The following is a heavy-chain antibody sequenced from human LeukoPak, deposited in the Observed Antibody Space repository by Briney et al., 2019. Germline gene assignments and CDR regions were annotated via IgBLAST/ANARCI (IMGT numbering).Heavy chain of an antibody. CDR1: GFTFSSYS. V-gene: IGHV3-21*01. J-gene: IGHJ4*02. D-gene: IGHD6-6*01. CDR2: ISSSSSYI. Sequence: GGSLRLSCAASGFTFSSYSMNWVRQAPGKGLKWVSSISSSSSYIYYADSVKGRFTISRDNAKNSLYLQMNSLRAEDTAVYYCAKGGYSSSLGFDYWGQGTLVTVSS. CDR3: AKGGYSSSLGFDY.